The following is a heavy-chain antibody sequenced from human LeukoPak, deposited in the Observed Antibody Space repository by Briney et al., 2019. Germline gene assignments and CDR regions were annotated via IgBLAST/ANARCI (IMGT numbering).Heavy chain of an antibody. CDR3: ARVGSGWYAWDY. V-gene: IGHV3-7*01. CDR1: GFTFSSYW. J-gene: IGHJ4*02. CDR2: IKEDGSER. Sequence: PGGPLRLSCAAPGFTFSSYWMSWVRQAPGKGLEWVANIKEDGSERYYVDSVKGRFTISRDNAKKSLYLQMNSLRAEDTAVFFCARVGSGWYAWDYWGQGTLVSVSS. D-gene: IGHD6-19*01.